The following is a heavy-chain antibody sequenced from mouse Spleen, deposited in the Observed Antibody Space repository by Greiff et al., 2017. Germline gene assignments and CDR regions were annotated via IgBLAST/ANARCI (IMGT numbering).Heavy chain of an antibody. CDR3: ARRNYRYWYFDV. V-gene: IGHV1-26*01. Sequence: EVQLQQSGPELVKPGASVKISCKASGYTFTDFYMNWVKQSHGKSLEWIGDINPNNGDTNYNQKFKGKATLTVDKSSSTAYMELRSLTSEDSAVYYCARRNYRYWYFDVWGAGTTVTVSS. J-gene: IGHJ1*01. CDR2: INPNNGDT. D-gene: IGHD2-14*01. CDR1: GYTFTDFY.